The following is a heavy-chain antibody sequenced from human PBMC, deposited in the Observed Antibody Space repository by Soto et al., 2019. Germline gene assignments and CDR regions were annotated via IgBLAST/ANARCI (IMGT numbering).Heavy chain of an antibody. V-gene: IGHV1-69*13. CDR3: ARDGTLYDSSGYYYLY. Sequence: GASVKVSCKASGGTFSSSAISWVRQAPGQGLEWMGGIIPIFGTANYAQKFQGRVTVTADESTRTAYMELSSLRSEDAAMYYCARDGTLYDSSGYYYLYWGQGTLVTVSS. J-gene: IGHJ4*02. D-gene: IGHD3-22*01. CDR1: GGTFSSSA. CDR2: IIPIFGTA.